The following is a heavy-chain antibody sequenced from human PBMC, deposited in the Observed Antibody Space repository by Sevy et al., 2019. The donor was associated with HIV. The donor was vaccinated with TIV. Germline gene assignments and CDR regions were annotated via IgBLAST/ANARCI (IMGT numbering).Heavy chain of an antibody. J-gene: IGHJ5*02. CDR2: ISGTGSTI. CDR1: GFTFSSSI. V-gene: IGHV3-48*02. Sequence: GGCLRLSCAASGFTFSSSIINWVRQAPGKGLEWVSSISGTGSTIYYADSVKGRFTISRDNAKNSLYLQMHSLRDEHTAVYYCARSDYGNYVGWFDPWGQGTSVIVSS. CDR3: ARSDYGNYVGWFDP. D-gene: IGHD4-17*01.